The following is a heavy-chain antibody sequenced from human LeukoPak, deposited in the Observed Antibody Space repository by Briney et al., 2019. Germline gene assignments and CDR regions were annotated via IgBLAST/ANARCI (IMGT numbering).Heavy chain of an antibody. V-gene: IGHV1-18*01. CDR1: GYTFISYT. J-gene: IGHJ4*02. D-gene: IGHD3-3*01. Sequence: ASVTVSCKASGYTFISYTITWVRQAPGQGLEWMGWISPHNGNTNYAQKLQDRVTMTTDTSTNTAYMELRSLRSDDTAVYYCARGPGITIFGGQGDYWGQGTLVTVSS. CDR3: ARGPGITIFGGQGDY. CDR2: ISPHNGNT.